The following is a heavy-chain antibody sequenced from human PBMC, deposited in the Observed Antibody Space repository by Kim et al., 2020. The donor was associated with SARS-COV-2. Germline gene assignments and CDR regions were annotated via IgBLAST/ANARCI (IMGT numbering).Heavy chain of an antibody. CDR2: ISYDGSNK. J-gene: IGHJ4*02. D-gene: IGHD3-22*01. Sequence: GGSLRLSCAASGFTFSSYAMHWVRQAPGKGLEWVAVISYDGSNKYYADSVKGRFTISRDNSKNTLYLQMNSLRAEDTAVYYCARSSYYYDSSGYRVVPYYFDYWGQGTLVTVSS. CDR1: GFTFSSYA. CDR3: ARSSYYYDSSGYRVVPYYFDY. V-gene: IGHV3-30*04.